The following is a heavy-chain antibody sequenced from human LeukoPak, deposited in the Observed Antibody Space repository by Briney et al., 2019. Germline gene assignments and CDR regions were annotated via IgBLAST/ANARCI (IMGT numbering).Heavy chain of an antibody. V-gene: IGHV3-23*01. Sequence: QPGGSLRLSCAASGFTFSSYAMSWVRQAPGKGLEWVSAISGSGGSTYYADSVKGRFTISRDNAKNSLFLQMNSLRAEDTTVYYCARENGEQLADFDYWGQGTLVTVSS. CDR1: GFTFSSYA. CDR2: ISGSGGST. J-gene: IGHJ4*02. CDR3: ARENGEQLADFDY. D-gene: IGHD6-6*01.